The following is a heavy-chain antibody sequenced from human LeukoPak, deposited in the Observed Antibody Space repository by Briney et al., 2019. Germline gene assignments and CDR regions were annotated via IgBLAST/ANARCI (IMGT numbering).Heavy chain of an antibody. CDR1: GFTFSSYG. CDR3: AKEVVVVPAAMDYYYYYYGMDV. D-gene: IGHD2-2*01. CDR2: ISYDGSNK. V-gene: IGHV3-30*18. J-gene: IGHJ6*04. Sequence: GGSLRLSCAASGFTFSSYGMHWVRQAPGKGLEWVAVISYDGSNKYYADSVKGRFTISRDNSKNTLYLQMNSLRAEDTAVYYCAKEVVVVPAAMDYYYYYYGMDVWGKGTTVTVSS.